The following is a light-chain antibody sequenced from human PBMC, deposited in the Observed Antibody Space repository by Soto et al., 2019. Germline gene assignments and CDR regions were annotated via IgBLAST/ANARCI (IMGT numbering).Light chain of an antibody. CDR1: QSISNS. V-gene: IGKV1-39*01. CDR2: VAS. Sequence: DIQMTQSLSSLSASVGDTVTITCRASQSISNSLSWYQQKPGKAPKFLIYVASTLQRGVPSRFSGSGSGTDFTLTISRLQPEDVATYYCQQTFSPPYTFGQGTQLEIK. J-gene: IGKJ2*01. CDR3: QQTFSPPYT.